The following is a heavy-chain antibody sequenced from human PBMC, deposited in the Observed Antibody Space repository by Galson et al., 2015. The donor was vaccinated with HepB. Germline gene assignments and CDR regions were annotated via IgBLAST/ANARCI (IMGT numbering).Heavy chain of an antibody. D-gene: IGHD2-2*01. J-gene: IGHJ4*02. CDR1: GFTFSNAW. Sequence: SLRLSCAASGFTFSNAWMTWVRQAPGKGLEWVGRIKSKTNGETTDYAAPVKGRFTTSRDDSKNTLYLQMNSLETEDTAVYYCTTGYCTTTSCSFYFDYWGRGALVTVSS. V-gene: IGHV3-15*01. CDR3: TTGYCTTTSCSFYFDY. CDR2: IKSKTNGETT.